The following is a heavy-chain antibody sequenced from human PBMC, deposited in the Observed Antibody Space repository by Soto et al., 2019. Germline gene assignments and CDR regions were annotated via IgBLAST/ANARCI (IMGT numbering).Heavy chain of an antibody. Sequence: GGSLRLSCAASGFTFSNAWMNWVRQAPGKGLEWVGRIKSKTDGGTTDYAAPVKGRFTISRDDSKNTLYLQMNSLKTEDTAVYYCTTSNPNSYQLPPGGDFHYYYYGMDVWGQGTMVTVSS. D-gene: IGHD2-2*01. CDR1: GFTFSNAW. J-gene: IGHJ6*02. V-gene: IGHV3-15*07. CDR3: TTSNPNSYQLPPGGDFHYYYYGMDV. CDR2: IKSKTDGGTT.